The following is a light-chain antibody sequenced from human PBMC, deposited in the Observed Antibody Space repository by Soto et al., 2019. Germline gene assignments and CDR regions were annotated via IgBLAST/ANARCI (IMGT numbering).Light chain of an antibody. J-gene: IGKJ2*01. CDR2: AAS. CDR1: QGISSY. V-gene: IGKV1-9*01. CDR3: HFGYT. Sequence: DIQLTQSPSFLSASVGDRVTITCRASQGISSYLAWYQQKPGKAPKLLIYAASTLQSGVPSRFSGSGSGTEFTLTISSLQPEDFATYYCHFGYTFGQGTKLEIK.